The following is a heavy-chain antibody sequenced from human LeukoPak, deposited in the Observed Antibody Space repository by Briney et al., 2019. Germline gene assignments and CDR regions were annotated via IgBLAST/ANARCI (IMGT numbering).Heavy chain of an antibody. CDR1: GGSVSSGNDY. CDR3: ARSPLKYNGYNFDI. CDR2: IYYSGST. Sequence: SETLSLTCTVSGGSVSSGNDYWSWIRQPPGKGLEWIGHIYYSGSTNYNPSLKSRVTISVDTSKNQFSLKLSSVTAADTAVYYCARSPLKYNGYNFDIWGQGTMVSVSS. V-gene: IGHV4-61*01. J-gene: IGHJ3*02. D-gene: IGHD1-26*01.